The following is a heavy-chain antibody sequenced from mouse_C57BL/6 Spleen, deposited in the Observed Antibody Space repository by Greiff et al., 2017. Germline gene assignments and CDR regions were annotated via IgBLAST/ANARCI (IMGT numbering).Heavy chain of an antibody. J-gene: IGHJ4*01. V-gene: IGHV1-82*01. CDR3: AREEISTTEYAMDY. D-gene: IGHD1-1*01. CDR1: GYAFSSSW. CDR2: IYPGDGDT. Sequence: QVQLQQSGPELVKPGASVKISCKASGYAFSSSWMNWVKQRPGKGLEWIGRIYPGDGDTNYNGKFKGKATLTADKSSSTAYMQLSSLTSEDSAVYFCAREEISTTEYAMDYWGQGTSVTVSS.